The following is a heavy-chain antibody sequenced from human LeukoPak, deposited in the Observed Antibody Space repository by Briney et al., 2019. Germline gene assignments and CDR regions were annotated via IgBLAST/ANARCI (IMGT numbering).Heavy chain of an antibody. D-gene: IGHD3-22*01. J-gene: IGHJ4*02. V-gene: IGHV4-34*01. CDR3: ASFYYDSSGEYYFDY. CDR2: ISHSGST. Sequence: SETLSLPCAVYGGSFSGYYWSWIRQPPGKGLEWIGEISHSGSTNYNPSLKSRVTISVDTSKNQFSLKLSSVTAADTAVYYCASFYYDSSGEYYFDYWGQGTLVTVSS. CDR1: GGSFSGYY.